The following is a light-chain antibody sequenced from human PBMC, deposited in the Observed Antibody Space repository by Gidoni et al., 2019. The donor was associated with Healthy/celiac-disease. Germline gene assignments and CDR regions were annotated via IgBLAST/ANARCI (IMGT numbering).Light chain of an antibody. J-gene: IGLJ2*01. CDR2: SNN. Sequence: QSVLTQPPSASGTPGQRVTIPCSGSSSNIGSNPVNWYQQLPGTAPKLLIYSNNQRPSGVPDRFSGSKSGTSASLAISGLQSEDEADYYCAAWDDSLNALFGGGTKLTVL. CDR1: SSNIGSNP. CDR3: AAWDDSLNAL. V-gene: IGLV1-44*01.